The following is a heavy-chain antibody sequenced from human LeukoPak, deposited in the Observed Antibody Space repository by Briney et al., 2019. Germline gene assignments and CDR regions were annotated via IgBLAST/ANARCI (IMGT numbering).Heavy chain of an antibody. CDR2: ISSSSSTI. Sequence: PGGSLRLSCAASGFTFSSYSMNWVRQAPGEGLEWVSYISSSSSTIYYADSVKGRFTISRDNAKNSLYLQMNSLRAEDTAVYYCARGSGYYFYWGQGTLVTVSS. D-gene: IGHD3-22*01. J-gene: IGHJ4*02. CDR3: ARGSGYYFY. CDR1: GFTFSSYS. V-gene: IGHV3-48*04.